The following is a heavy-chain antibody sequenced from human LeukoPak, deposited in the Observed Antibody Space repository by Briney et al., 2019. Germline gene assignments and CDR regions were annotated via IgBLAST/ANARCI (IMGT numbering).Heavy chain of an antibody. V-gene: IGHV4-4*07. D-gene: IGHD1-26*01. CDR2: IHASGST. CDR3: AGVQSVFVADQWVEGFLDY. J-gene: IGHJ4*02. CDR1: SSSFNFYY. Sequence: SETLSLTCIVSSSSFNFYYWSWIRLPAGKGLEWIGRIHASGSTSYNPSLKSRLTMSIDTATTQFSLKLTSVTAADTAVYYCAGVQSVFVADQWVEGFLDYWGQGALVTVSS.